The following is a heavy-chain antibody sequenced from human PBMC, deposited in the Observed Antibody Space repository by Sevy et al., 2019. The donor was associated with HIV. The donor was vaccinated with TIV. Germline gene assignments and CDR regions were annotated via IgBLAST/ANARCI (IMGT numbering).Heavy chain of an antibody. Sequence: ASVKVSCKVLGYTLSELSMHWVRQTPGKGLEWMGSFDPEDGETIYAQKFQGRVAMTEDTSTDTAYMELRSLRSEDTAVFYCAITKDYYDNSGYPFDYWGQGTLVTVSS. V-gene: IGHV1-24*01. CDR3: AITKDYYDNSGYPFDY. CDR2: FDPEDGET. D-gene: IGHD3-22*01. CDR1: GYTLSELS. J-gene: IGHJ4*02.